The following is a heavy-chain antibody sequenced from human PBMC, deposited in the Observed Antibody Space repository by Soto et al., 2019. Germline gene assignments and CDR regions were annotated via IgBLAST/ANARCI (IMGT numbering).Heavy chain of an antibody. Sequence: PGGSLRLSCAASGFTFSSYGMHWVRQAPGKGLEWVAVISYDGSNKYYADSVKGRFTISRDNSKNTLYLQMNSLRAEDTAVYYCAKDSGGSYFNSYYFDYWGQGTLVTVSS. CDR3: AKDSGGSYFNSYYFDY. V-gene: IGHV3-30*18. CDR2: ISYDGSNK. J-gene: IGHJ4*02. D-gene: IGHD1-26*01. CDR1: GFTFSSYG.